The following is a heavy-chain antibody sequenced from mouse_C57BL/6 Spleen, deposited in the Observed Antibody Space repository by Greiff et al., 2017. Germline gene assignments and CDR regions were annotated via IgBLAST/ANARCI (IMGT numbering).Heavy chain of an antibody. CDR2: IDPSDSYT. CDR1: GYTFTSYW. CDR3: ARKATVVDPFDY. Sequence: QVQLQQPGAELVMPGASVKLSCKASGYTFTSYWMHWVKQRPGQGLEWIGEIDPSDSYTNSNQKFKGKSTLTVDKSSTTAYMQLSSLTSEDAACAYCARKATVVDPFDYWGQGTTLTVSS. J-gene: IGHJ2*01. D-gene: IGHD1-1*01. V-gene: IGHV1-69*01.